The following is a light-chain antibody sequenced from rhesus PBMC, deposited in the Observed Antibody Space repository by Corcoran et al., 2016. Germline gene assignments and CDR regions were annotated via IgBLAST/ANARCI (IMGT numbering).Light chain of an antibody. J-gene: IGKJ3*01. CDR3: QQSSNLSPLT. CDR1: SVGSY. CDR2: GAS. V-gene: IGKV3-31*02. Sequence: SVGSYLAWYQQKPGRAPRLLIYGASSRATGIPDRFSGSGSGTDFTLTISSLEPEDVGVYYCQQSSNLSPLTFGPGTKLDIK.